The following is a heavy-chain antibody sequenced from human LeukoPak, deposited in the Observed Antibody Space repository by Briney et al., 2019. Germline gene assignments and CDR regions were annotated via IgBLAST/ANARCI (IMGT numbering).Heavy chain of an antibody. V-gene: IGHV1-18*04. CDR1: GYTFTSYG. CDR2: ISAYNGNT. CDR3: ARDTILSGYSSGWYYYYGMGV. D-gene: IGHD6-19*01. J-gene: IGHJ6*04. Sequence: ASVTVSCKASGYTFTSYGISWVRQAPGQGLEWMGWISAYNGNTNYAQKLQGRVTMTTDTSTSTAYMELRSLRSDDTAVYYCARDTILSGYSSGWYYYYGMGVWGKGTTVTVSS.